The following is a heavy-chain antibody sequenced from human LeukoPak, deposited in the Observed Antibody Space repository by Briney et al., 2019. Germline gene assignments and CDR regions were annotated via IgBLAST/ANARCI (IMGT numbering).Heavy chain of an antibody. D-gene: IGHD3-22*01. CDR1: GYTLTELS. CDR2: FDPEDGET. CDR3: ATVQYYDSSGYHPDAFDI. V-gene: IGHV1-24*01. Sequence: GASVKVSCKVSGYTLTELSMHWVRQAPGKGLEWMGGFDPEDGETIYAQKFQGRVTMTEDTSTDTAYMELSSLRSEDTAVYHCATVQYYDSSGYHPDAFDIWGQGTMVTVSS. J-gene: IGHJ3*02.